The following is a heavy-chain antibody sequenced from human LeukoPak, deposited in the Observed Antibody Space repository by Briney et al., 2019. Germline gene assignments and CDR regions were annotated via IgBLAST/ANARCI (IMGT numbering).Heavy chain of an antibody. Sequence: ASVKVSCKASGYTFTSYDINWVRQAPGQGLEWMGIINPSVGSTSYAQKFQGRVTMTRDMSTSTVYMELSSLRSEDTAVYYCARDTSSSWYFDYWGQGTLVTVSS. V-gene: IGHV1-46*01. D-gene: IGHD6-13*01. CDR3: ARDTSSSWYFDY. CDR2: INPSVGST. CDR1: GYTFTSYD. J-gene: IGHJ4*02.